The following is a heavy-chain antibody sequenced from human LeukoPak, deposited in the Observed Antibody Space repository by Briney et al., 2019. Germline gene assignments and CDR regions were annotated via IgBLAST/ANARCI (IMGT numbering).Heavy chain of an antibody. D-gene: IGHD2-2*01. V-gene: IGHV1-46*01. J-gene: IGHJ4*02. CDR1: GYTFTSYY. CDR2: INPSGGST. Sequence: ASVKVSCKASGYTFTSYYMHWVRQAPGQGLEWMGIINPSGGSTSYAQKFQGRVTMTRDTSTSTVYMELSSLRSEDTAVYYCARDPPERYCSSTSCRSLRYFDYWGQGTLVTVSS. CDR3: ARDPPERYCSSTSCRSLRYFDY.